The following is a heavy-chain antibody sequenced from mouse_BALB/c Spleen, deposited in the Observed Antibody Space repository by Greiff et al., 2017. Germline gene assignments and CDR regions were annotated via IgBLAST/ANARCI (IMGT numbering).Heavy chain of an antibody. CDR1: GYTFTDYN. CDR2: IYPYNGGT. J-gene: IGHJ2*01. Sequence: EVKLQESGPELVKPGASVKISCKASGYTFTDYNMHWVKQSHGKSLEWIGYIYPYNGGTGYNQKFKSKATLTVDNSSSTAYMELRSLTSEDSAVYYCAIYGNYFDYWGQGTTLTVSS. D-gene: IGHD2-1*01. V-gene: IGHV1S29*02. CDR3: AIYGNYFDY.